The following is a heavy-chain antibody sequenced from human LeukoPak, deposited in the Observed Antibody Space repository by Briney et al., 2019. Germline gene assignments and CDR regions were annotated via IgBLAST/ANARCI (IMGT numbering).Heavy chain of an antibody. CDR1: GYTFTSYH. V-gene: IGHV1-46*01. CDR2: INPSGGTT. D-gene: IGHD6-13*01. CDR3: ATAAAAGQNYFDY. Sequence: ASVKVSCKASGYTFTSYHMHWVRQAPGQGLEWMGIINPSGGTTNYAQKFQGRVTMTEDTSTDTAYMELSSLRSEDTAVYYCATAAAAGQNYFDYWGQGTLVTVSS. J-gene: IGHJ4*02.